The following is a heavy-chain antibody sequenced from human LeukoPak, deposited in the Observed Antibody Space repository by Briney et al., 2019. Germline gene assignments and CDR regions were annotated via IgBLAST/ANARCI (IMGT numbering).Heavy chain of an antibody. CDR1: GGSISSYY. Sequence: SETLSLTCTVSGGSISSYYWSWIRQPPGKGLEWIGEINHSGSTNYNPSLKSRVTISVDTSKNQFSLKLSPVTAADTAVYYCARGKYYYYYYMDVWGKGTTVTVSS. V-gene: IGHV4-34*01. CDR2: INHSGST. J-gene: IGHJ6*03. CDR3: ARGKYYYYYYMDV.